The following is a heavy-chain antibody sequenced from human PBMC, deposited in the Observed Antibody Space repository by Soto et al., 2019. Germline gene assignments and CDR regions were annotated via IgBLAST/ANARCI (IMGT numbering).Heavy chain of an antibody. D-gene: IGHD2-15*01. V-gene: IGHV1-69*08. CDR1: GGTFSSYT. CDR3: AREPYCSGGSCYYYYGMDV. CDR2: IIPILGIA. Sequence: QVQLVQSGAEVKKPGSSMKVSCKASGGTFSSYTISWVRQAPGQGLEWMGRIIPILGIANYAQKFQGRVTITADKSTSTAYMELSSLRSEDTAVYYCAREPYCSGGSCYYYYGMDVWGQGTTVTVSS. J-gene: IGHJ6*02.